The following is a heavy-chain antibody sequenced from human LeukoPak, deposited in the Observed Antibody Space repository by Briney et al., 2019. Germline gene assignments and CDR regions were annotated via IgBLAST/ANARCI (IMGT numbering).Heavy chain of an antibody. V-gene: IGHV1-69*13. Sequence: ASVKVSCKASGGTFSSYAISWVRQAPGQGLEWMGGIIPIFGATNYAQKLQGRVTITADESTSTAYMELSSLRSEDTAVYYCARGGVAGIDYWGQGTLVTVSS. CDR3: ARGGVAGIDY. CDR2: IIPIFGAT. J-gene: IGHJ4*02. CDR1: GGTFSSYA. D-gene: IGHD6-19*01.